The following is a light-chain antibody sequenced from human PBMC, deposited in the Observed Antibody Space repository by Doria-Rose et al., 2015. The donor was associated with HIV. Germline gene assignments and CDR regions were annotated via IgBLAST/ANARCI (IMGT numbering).Light chain of an antibody. CDR3: HQYGTSWT. CDR1: QSCSSTY. V-gene: IGKV3-20*01. J-gene: IGKJ1*01. Sequence: EIVLTQSPGTLSLSPGERATLSCRASQSCSSTYLAWYQQKPGQAPSLLIYDGSTRATGIPDRFSASGSGTDFTLTISRLEPEDFALYYCHQYGTSWTFGQGTKVEI. CDR2: DGS.